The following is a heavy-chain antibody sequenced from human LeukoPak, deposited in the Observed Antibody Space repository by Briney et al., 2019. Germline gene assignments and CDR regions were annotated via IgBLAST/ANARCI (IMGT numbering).Heavy chain of an antibody. CDR3: ASVWNIHFDQ. D-gene: IGHD1/OR15-1a*01. V-gene: IGHV3-48*03. CDR2: ISICGTNK. J-gene: IGHJ4*02. Sequence: GGSLRLSCAASGFNFSSYEMNWVRQAPGKGLELVAYISICGTNKYYADSVRGRFTISRDNAKNSLYLQMNRLRGEDTAVYSCASVWNIHFDQWGQGTLVSVSS. CDR1: GFNFSSYE.